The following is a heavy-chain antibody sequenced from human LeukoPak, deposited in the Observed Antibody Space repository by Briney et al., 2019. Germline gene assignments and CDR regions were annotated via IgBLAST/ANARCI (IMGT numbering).Heavy chain of an antibody. CDR3: ARAHLSSSSTDYMDV. J-gene: IGHJ6*03. CDR1: GCTISSHA. CDR2: ISYDGNIK. V-gene: IGHV3-30*04. Sequence: QPWESLRLSCAASGCTISSHARRWIRQPPGKGLEWMALISYDGNIKYYADSVKGRFTISRDNSKNTLSLQMNSLRPEDTAVYYCARAHLSSSSTDYMDVWGKGTTVTVSS. D-gene: IGHD6-6*01.